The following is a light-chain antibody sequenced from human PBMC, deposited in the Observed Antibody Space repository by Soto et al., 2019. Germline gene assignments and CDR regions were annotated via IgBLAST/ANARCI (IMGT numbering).Light chain of an antibody. CDR2: KAS. Sequence: DVVMTQSPLSLPVTLGQPASISCRSSQSLVYRDGNAYLSWFQQRPAQSPRRLIYKASHRDSGVPDRFSGSGAGTDFTLQINRVEAEDVGIYYCMQGTHWPPTFGRGTRVEIK. CDR3: MQGTHWPPT. CDR1: QSLVYRDGNAY. V-gene: IGKV2-30*01. J-gene: IGKJ1*01.